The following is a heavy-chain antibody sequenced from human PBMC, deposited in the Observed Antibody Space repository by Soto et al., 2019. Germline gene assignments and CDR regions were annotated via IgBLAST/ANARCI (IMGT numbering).Heavy chain of an antibody. CDR1: GFTFSSYG. J-gene: IGHJ5*02. D-gene: IGHD2-2*01. CDR2: IAYDGSNK. CDR3: AKDNCVRPSCYGLYNRFDP. Sequence: QVQLVESGGGVVQPGRSLRLSCVASGFTFSSYGMHWVRQAPGKGLEWVAVIAYDGSNKYYADSVKGRFTISRDNSKNKLFLQMKSRRAEDTAVYYCAKDNCVRPSCYGLYNRFDPGGQGTLVTVSS. V-gene: IGHV3-30*18.